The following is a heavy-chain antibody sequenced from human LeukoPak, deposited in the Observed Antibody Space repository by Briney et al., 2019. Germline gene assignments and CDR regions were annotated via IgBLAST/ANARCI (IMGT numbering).Heavy chain of an antibody. CDR2: INHSGST. CDR3: TRGSIAYYYMDV. D-gene: IGHD3-22*01. Sequence: SETLSLTCTVSGGSISSYYWNWIRQPPGKGLEWIGEINHSGSTNYNPSLKSRVTISVDTSKNQFSLKLSSVTAADTAVYYCTRGSIAYYYMDVWGKGTTVTISS. CDR1: GGSISSYY. J-gene: IGHJ6*03. V-gene: IGHV4-59*01.